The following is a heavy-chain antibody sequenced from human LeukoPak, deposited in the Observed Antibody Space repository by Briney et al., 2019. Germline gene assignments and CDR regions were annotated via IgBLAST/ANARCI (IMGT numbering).Heavy chain of an antibody. CDR1: GYTFTGYY. V-gene: IGHV1-2*06. CDR3: ARVGDGLNDAFDI. Sequence: ASVKVSCKASGYTFTGYYMHWVRQAPGQGLEWMGRINPNSGGTNYAQKFQGRVTVTRDTSISTAYMELSRLRSDDTAVYYCARVGDGLNDAFDIWGPRTMVTVSS. D-gene: IGHD5-24*01. CDR2: INPNSGGT. J-gene: IGHJ3*02.